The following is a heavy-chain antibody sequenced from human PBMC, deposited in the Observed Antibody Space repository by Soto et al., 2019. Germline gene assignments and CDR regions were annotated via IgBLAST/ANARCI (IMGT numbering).Heavy chain of an antibody. CDR1: GGSISSGGYY. CDR3: ARDSGIRHNWFDP. V-gene: IGHV4-31*03. J-gene: IGHJ5*02. Sequence: SSETLSLTCTVSGGSISSGGYYGSCIRKHPGKGLEGIGYIYYSGSTYYNPSLKSRVTISVDTSKNQFSLKLSSVTPADTAVSYSARDSGIRHNWFDPCAQGTLVPVSS. CDR2: IYYSGST.